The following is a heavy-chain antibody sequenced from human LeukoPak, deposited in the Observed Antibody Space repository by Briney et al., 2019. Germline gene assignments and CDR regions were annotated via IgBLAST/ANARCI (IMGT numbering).Heavy chain of an antibody. CDR2: ISGSGGST. V-gene: IGHV3-23*01. D-gene: IGHD3-10*01. J-gene: IGHJ4*02. Sequence: LPGGSLRLSRAASGFTFSSYAMSWVRQAPGKGLEWVSAISGSGGSTYYADSVKGRFTISRDNSKNTLYLQMNSLRAEDTAVYYSAKAGVFMVRGVSFDYWGQGTLVTVSS. CDR1: GFTFSSYA. CDR3: AKAGVFMVRGVSFDY.